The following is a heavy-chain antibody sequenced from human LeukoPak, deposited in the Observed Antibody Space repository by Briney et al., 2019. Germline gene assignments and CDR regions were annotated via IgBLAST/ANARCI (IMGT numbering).Heavy chain of an antibody. CDR3: AAYDSSGYASKYFQH. CDR1: GFTVSSNY. V-gene: IGHV3-74*01. D-gene: IGHD3-22*01. J-gene: IGHJ1*01. CDR2: ISTDGSST. Sequence: GGSLRLSCAASGFTVSSNYMSWVRQAPGKGLVWVSRISTDGSSTNYADSVKGRSTISRDNAKNTLYLQINSLRVEDTAVYYCAAYDSSGYASKYFQHWGQGTLVTVSS.